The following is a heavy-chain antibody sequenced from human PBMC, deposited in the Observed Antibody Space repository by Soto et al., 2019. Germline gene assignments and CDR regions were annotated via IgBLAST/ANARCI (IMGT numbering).Heavy chain of an antibody. V-gene: IGHV3-23*01. Sequence: EVQLLESGGGLVQPGGSLRLSCAASGLTFRSYAMSWVRQAPGKGLEWVSVINGSGGSTYYEDSVTGRFTISRDNSKNALCLQMNSLRAEDTAVYCCSEAFDSSGWFLGLFDIWGQGTRVTVSS. CDR3: SEAFDSSGWFLGLFDI. D-gene: IGHD6-19*01. CDR2: INGSGGST. CDR1: GLTFRSYA. J-gene: IGHJ3*02.